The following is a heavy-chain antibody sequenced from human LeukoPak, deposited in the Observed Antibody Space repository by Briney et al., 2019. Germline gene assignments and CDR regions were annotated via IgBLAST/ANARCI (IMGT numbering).Heavy chain of an antibody. V-gene: IGHV1-2*02. J-gene: IGHJ4*02. D-gene: IGHD5-18*01. CDR1: GYTFTGYY. Sequence: ASVKVSCKASGYTFTGYYMHWVRQAPGQGLEWMGWINPNSGGTNYAQKFQGRVTMTRDTSISTAYMELSSLRSEDMAVYYCARADTAMVNPAFDYWGQGTLVTVSS. CDR3: ARADTAMVNPAFDY. CDR2: INPNSGGT.